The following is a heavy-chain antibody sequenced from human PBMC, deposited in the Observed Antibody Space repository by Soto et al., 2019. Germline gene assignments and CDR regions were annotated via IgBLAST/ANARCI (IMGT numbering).Heavy chain of an antibody. V-gene: IGHV4-4*07. D-gene: IGHD5-18*01. J-gene: IGHJ4*02. CDR2: IYNTGSS. CDR1: GDSTSTYS. Sequence: QVQLQESGPGLVKPSETLSLTCTFSGDSTSTYSWNWIRQPAGKGLVWIGRIYNTGSSKYNPSLESRIAISVDTSKNQFFLKLSSVTAADPAVYYCAGAAYNYGPFDSWGQGTLGTVSS. CDR3: AGAAYNYGPFDS.